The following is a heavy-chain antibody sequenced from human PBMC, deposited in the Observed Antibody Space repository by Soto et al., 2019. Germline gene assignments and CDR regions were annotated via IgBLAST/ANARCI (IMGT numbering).Heavy chain of an antibody. D-gene: IGHD1-26*01. V-gene: IGHV1-18*01. CDR1: GYTFSSYD. CDR3: ARQNQVGSNCFDP. Sequence: ASVKVSCKTSGYTFSSYDINWVRQAPGKGLEWMGWVSGHTGHTNYAQKFQGRLTMTKDTSTTTAYMELRSLTSDDTAVYYCARQNQVGSNCFDPWGRGTLVTVS. CDR2: VSGHTGHT. J-gene: IGHJ5*02.